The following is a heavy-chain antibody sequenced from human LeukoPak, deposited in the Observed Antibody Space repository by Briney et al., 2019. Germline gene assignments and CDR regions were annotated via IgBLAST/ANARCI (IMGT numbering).Heavy chain of an antibody. CDR2: IKQDGSEK. V-gene: IGHV3-7*01. Sequence: GGSLRLSCAASGFTFSSYWMSWVRQAPGKGLEWVANIKQDGSEKYYVDSVKGRFTISRDNAKISLYLQMNSLRAEDTAVYYCARDGCSSTSCLDYYYYGMDVWGQGTTVTVSS. D-gene: IGHD2-2*01. CDR1: GFTFSSYW. CDR3: ARDGCSSTSCLDYYYYGMDV. J-gene: IGHJ6*02.